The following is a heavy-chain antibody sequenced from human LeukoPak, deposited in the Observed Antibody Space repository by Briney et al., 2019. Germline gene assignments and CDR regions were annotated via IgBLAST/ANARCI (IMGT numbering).Heavy chain of an antibody. V-gene: IGHV3-23*01. CDR3: AKDGAGVQVY. CDR1: GFTFSSYA. J-gene: IGHJ4*02. CDR2: ISGSGGST. D-gene: IGHD4/OR15-4a*01. Sequence: PGGSLRLSCAASGFTFSSYAMSWVRQAPGKGLEWVSAISGSGGSTYYADSVKGRFTVSRDNSKNTLYLQMNRLSDEDTAVYYCAKDGAGVQVYWGQGTLVTVSS.